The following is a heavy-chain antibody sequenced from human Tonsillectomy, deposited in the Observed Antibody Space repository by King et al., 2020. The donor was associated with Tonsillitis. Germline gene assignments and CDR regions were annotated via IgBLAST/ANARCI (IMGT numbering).Heavy chain of an antibody. D-gene: IGHD6-6*01. CDR1: GFTFSSYG. V-gene: IGHV3-33*01. Sequence: HVQLVQSGGGVIQPGRSLRLSCTASGFTFSSYGIHWVRQAPGKGLEWVALIWYDGSHKHYADSVKGRFTISRDNSKNTLYLQMNSLRAEDTAVYYCARGVYQLDYWGQGTLATVSS. CDR2: IWYDGSHK. J-gene: IGHJ4*02. CDR3: ARGVYQLDY.